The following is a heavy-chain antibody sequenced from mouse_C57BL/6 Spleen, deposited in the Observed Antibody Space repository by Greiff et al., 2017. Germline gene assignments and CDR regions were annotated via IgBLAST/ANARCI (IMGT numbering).Heavy chain of an antibody. Sequence: QVQLKQSGAELARPGASVKLSCKASGYTFTSYGISWVKQRTGQGLEWIGEIYPRSGNTYYNEKFKGKATLTADKSSSTAYMELRSLTSADSAVYFCARDAAWFAYWGQGTLVTVSA. CDR1: GYTFTSYG. CDR3: ARDAAWFAY. D-gene: IGHD6-5*01. CDR2: IYPRSGNT. J-gene: IGHJ3*01. V-gene: IGHV1-81*01.